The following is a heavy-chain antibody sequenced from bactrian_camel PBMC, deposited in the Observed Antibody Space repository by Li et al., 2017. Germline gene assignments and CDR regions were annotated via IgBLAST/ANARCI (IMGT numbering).Heavy chain of an antibody. D-gene: IGHD6*01. J-gene: IGHJ7*01. CDR1: GFTFSPYW. Sequence: QLVESGGGLVQPRGSLRLSCAASGFTFSPYWMDWVRQAPGKWLEWVSLISGDSGRTYYADSVKGRFTISRDNAKNTVYLQMNSLNTDDTAIFYCTRDVAGNYYGLDYWGKGTQVTVS. V-gene: IGHV3S25*01. CDR2: ISGDSGRT.